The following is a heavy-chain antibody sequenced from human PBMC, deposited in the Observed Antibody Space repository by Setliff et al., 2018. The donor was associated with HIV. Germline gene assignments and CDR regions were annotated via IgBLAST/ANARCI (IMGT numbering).Heavy chain of an antibody. Sequence: AVTVSCKPSGYTLPGYYMHRVRQAPGQRLEWMGWINPNNGGTNYAQKFQGRVTMTRDTSISTASMELSRLSSDDTAVYYCARGGRPDNFWSGHYYYYYYMDVWGKGTTVTVSS. J-gene: IGHJ6*03. D-gene: IGHD3-3*01. V-gene: IGHV1-2*02. CDR1: GYTLPGYY. CDR2: INPNNGGT. CDR3: ARGGRPDNFWSGHYYYYYYMDV.